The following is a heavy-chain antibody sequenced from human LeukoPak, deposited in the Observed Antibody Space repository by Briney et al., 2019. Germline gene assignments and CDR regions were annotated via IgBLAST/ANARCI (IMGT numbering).Heavy chain of an antibody. CDR1: GYTFTSYY. J-gene: IGHJ3*02. CDR2: INPSGGST. CDR3: ASLDPGDAFDI. Sequence: GASVKVSCKASGYTFTSYYMHWVRQAPGQGLEWMGIINPSGGSTSYAQKFQGRVTMTRDTYTSTVYMELSSLRSEDTAVYYCASLDPGDAFDIWGQGTMVTVSS. V-gene: IGHV1-46*01.